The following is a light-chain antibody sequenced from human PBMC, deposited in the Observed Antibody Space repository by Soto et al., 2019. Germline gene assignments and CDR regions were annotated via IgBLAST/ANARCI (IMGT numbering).Light chain of an antibody. V-gene: IGKV1-5*01. Sequence: DIQMTQSPSSLSASVGDRVTITCRASQSIGDSLAWYQQKPGKAPYLLISDVSSLERGVPSRFSGSGSGTEFTLTISSMQTDDFATFYCQQYNGYSRTFGQGTKVDIK. CDR2: DVS. CDR1: QSIGDS. CDR3: QQYNGYSRT. J-gene: IGKJ1*01.